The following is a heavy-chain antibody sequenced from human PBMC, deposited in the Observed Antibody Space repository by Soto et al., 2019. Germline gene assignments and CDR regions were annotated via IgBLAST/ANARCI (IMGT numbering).Heavy chain of an antibody. CDR2: INGDGRTT. CDR3: ARGAAGRYYSDY. CDR1: GFTFSSYW. J-gene: IGHJ4*02. V-gene: IGHV3-74*01. D-gene: IGHD2-15*01. Sequence: EVQLVESGGGLAQPGGSLRLSCAASGFTFSSYWIHWVRQAPGKGLVWVSRINGDGRTTNYADSVKGQFAISRDNAKNTVYLQMNSLRAEDTAVYYCARGAAGRYYSDYWGQGTLVTVSS.